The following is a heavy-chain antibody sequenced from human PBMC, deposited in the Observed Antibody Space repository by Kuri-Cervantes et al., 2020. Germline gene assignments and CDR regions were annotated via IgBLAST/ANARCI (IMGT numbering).Heavy chain of an antibody. D-gene: IGHD3-10*01. CDR2: ISSSSSYI. CDR1: GFTFSSYS. Sequence: GGSLRLSCAASGFTFSSYSMNWVRQAPGKGLEWVSSISSSSSYIYYADSVKGRFTISRDNAKNSLYLQVNSLRADDTAVYYCVRDGRGSGGHDNWGQGTLVTVSS. V-gene: IGHV3-21*01. CDR3: VRDGRGSGGHDN. J-gene: IGHJ4*02.